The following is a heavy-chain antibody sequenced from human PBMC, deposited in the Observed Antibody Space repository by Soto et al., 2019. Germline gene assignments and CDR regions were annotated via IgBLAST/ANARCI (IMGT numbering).Heavy chain of an antibody. J-gene: IGHJ2*01. D-gene: IGHD1-1*01. Sequence: EVQLLESGGGLVQPGGSLRLSCAASGFTFSAYAMGWVRQAPGKGLEWVSTIHGGGGETHYVDSVKGRFTISRDDSKNTLYAQLNSLRAEDTAVYYCAKFEGHPLEYWYLDFWGRGTLVTVSS. V-gene: IGHV3-23*01. CDR1: GFTFSAYA. CDR3: AKFEGHPLEYWYLDF. CDR2: IHGGGGET.